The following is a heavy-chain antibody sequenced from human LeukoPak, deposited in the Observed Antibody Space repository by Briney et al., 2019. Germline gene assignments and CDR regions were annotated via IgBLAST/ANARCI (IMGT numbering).Heavy chain of an antibody. CDR2: ISSSSSYI. J-gene: IGHJ4*02. CDR3: LRGDRRDY. Sequence: GGSLRLSCAASGFTFSSYSMNWVRQAPGKGPEWVSSISSSSSYIYYADSVKGRFIISRDNAKDSLYLQMNSLRVEDTAVYYCLRGDRRDYWGQGTLVTVSS. V-gene: IGHV3-21*06. CDR1: GFTFSSYS.